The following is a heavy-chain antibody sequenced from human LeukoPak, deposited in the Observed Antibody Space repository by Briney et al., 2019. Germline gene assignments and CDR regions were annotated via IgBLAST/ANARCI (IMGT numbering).Heavy chain of an antibody. CDR3: ARERAIASLRPYYFDY. J-gene: IGHJ4*02. CDR1: GFTFSDYY. D-gene: IGHD6-6*01. V-gene: IGHV3-11*01. CDR2: ISSSGSTI. Sequence: PGGSLRLPCAASGFTFSDYYMSWIRQAPGKGLEWISYISSSGSTIYYADSVKGRSTISRDNARNSLYLQMNSLRAEDTAVYYCARERAIASLRPYYFDYWGQGTLVTVSS.